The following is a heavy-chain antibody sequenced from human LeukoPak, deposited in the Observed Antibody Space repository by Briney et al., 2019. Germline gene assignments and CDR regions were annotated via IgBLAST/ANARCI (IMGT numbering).Heavy chain of an antibody. CDR3: AISEYSGGCYWGRNC. CDR2: INTHTGNT. Sequence: ASVTVSPMDPAGTFTCYSECSRREAPGQGLEWMGWINTHTGNTNYAQTLQGRVTVPPDTSASKANMAVRNLRSDDTAVYYCAISEYSGGCYWGRNCWVEGTLVTVSS. D-gene: IGHD6-19*01. J-gene: IGHJ4*02. CDR1: AGTFTCYS. V-gene: IGHV1-18*04.